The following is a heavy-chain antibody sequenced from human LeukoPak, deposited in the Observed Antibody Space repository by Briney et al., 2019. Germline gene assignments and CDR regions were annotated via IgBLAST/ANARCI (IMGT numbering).Heavy chain of an antibody. J-gene: IGHJ4*02. CDR1: GFTFSSYS. CDR2: ISSSSSTI. CDR3: ASVRGSGRLDY. D-gene: IGHD3-10*01. V-gene: IGHV3-48*01. Sequence: GGSLRLSCAASGFTFSSYSMNWVRQAPGKGLEWVSYISSSSSTIYYADSVKGRFTISRDNSKNTLYLQMNSLRAEDTAVYYCASVRGSGRLDYWGQGTLVTVSS.